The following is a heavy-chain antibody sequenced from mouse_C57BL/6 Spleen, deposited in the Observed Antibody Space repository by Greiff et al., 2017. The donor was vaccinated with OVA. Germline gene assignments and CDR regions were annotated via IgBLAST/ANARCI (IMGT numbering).Heavy chain of an antibody. D-gene: IGHD1-1*01. Sequence: VQLVESGPELVKPGASVKISCKASGYAFSSSWMNWVKQRPGKGLEWIGRIYPGDGDTNYNGKFKGKATLTADKSSSTAYMQLSSLTSEDSAVYFCASITTVVYDYWGQGTTLTVSS. V-gene: IGHV1-82*01. CDR2: IYPGDGDT. CDR1: GYAFSSSW. CDR3: ASITTVVYDY. J-gene: IGHJ2*01.